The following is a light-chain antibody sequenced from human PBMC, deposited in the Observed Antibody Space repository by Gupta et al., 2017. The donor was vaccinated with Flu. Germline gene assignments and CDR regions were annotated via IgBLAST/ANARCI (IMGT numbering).Light chain of an antibody. CDR2: EVS. V-gene: IGKV2-30*01. CDR1: QSLVYKNGITY. J-gene: IGKJ2*02. CDR3: RRGTHPWT. Sequence: DFVMTQSPLSLPVTLGQPASISCRSSQSLVYKNGITYLNWFQQRPGQSPRRLIYEVSKRDSGVPDRVSGSGAVTDFTLKSSRGEAEDVGVYYCRRGTHPWTFGQGTRLEI.